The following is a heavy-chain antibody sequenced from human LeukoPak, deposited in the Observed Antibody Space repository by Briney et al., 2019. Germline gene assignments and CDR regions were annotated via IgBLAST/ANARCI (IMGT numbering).Heavy chain of an antibody. J-gene: IGHJ3*02. V-gene: IGHV4-39*07. Sequence: SETLSLTCTVSGGSISSSSYYWDWIRQSPGKGLEWLGSIYYVGSTYYNPSLKSRVTISVDTSKNQFSLKLSSVTAADTAVYYCARDSQSYGGNSEGAFDIWGQGTMVTVSS. CDR1: GGSISSSSYY. CDR2: IYYVGST. D-gene: IGHD4-23*01. CDR3: ARDSQSYGGNSEGAFDI.